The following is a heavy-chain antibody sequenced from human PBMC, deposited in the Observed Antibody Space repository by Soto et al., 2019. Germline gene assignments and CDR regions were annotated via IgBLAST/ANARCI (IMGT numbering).Heavy chain of an antibody. Sequence: ASLKVSCKASGYTFTSYYIHWVRQAPGRGLEWMGIINPSGGSTSYAQKFQGRVTMTSDTSTSTVYMELSSLRSEDTAVYYCARSMAVAGSGYFDYWGQGTLVTVSS. J-gene: IGHJ4*02. CDR3: ARSMAVAGSGYFDY. CDR2: INPSGGST. CDR1: GYTFTSYY. D-gene: IGHD6-19*01. V-gene: IGHV1-46*01.